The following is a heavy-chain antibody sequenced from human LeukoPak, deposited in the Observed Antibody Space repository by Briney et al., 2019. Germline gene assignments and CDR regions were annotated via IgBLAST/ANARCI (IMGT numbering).Heavy chain of an antibody. J-gene: IGHJ4*02. CDR1: GFTFSSCA. V-gene: IGHV3-23*01. CDR2: IRGCCGST. Sequence: GGSLRLSCAASGFTFSSCAMSWVRQAPGKGLEWVSAIRGCCGSTYDADSVKGRFTISRDNSKNTLYLQMNSLRVEDTAVYYCATDGTRARLTTVTTPHSDCWGQGTLVTVSS. D-gene: IGHD4-17*01. CDR3: ATDGTRARLTTVTTPHSDC.